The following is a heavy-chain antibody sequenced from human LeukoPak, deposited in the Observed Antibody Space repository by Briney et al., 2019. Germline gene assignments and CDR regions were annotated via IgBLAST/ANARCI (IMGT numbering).Heavy chain of an antibody. CDR1: GYSFTSYW. CDR3: AITPPYCSSTSCRTGSFDY. CDR2: IYPGDSDN. J-gene: IGHJ4*02. Sequence: GESLKISXKGSGYSFTSYWIGWVRQMPGKGLEGMGIIYPGDSDNIYSPSFQGQVTISADKSISTAYLQWSSLKASDTAMYYCAITPPYCSSTSCRTGSFDYWGQGTLVTVSS. V-gene: IGHV5-51*01. D-gene: IGHD2-2*01.